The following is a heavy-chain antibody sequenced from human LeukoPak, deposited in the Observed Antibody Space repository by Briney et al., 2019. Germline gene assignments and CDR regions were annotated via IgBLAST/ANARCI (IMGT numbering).Heavy chain of an antibody. CDR2: ISGSGGST. D-gene: IGHD3-22*01. Sequence: GGSLRLPCAASGFPFSSHAMSWVRQAPGKGLEGVSAISGSGGSTYYADSVKGRFTISRDNSKNTLYLQMNSLRAEDTAVYYCAAYYYDSSGYYLDYWGQGTLVTVSS. CDR3: AAYYYDSSGYYLDY. CDR1: GFPFSSHA. J-gene: IGHJ4*02. V-gene: IGHV3-23*01.